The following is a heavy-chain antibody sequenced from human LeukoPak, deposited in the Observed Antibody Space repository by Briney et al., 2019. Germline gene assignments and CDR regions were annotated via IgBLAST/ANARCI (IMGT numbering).Heavy chain of an antibody. Sequence: GGSLRLSCAASGFTFSSYSMNWVRQAPGKGLEWVSSISSSSSYIYYADSVKGRFTISRDNAKNSLYLQMNSLRAEDTAAYYCARAGTMVRGVIITPPYGMDVWGKGTTVTVSS. CDR3: ARAGTMVRGVIITPPYGMDV. V-gene: IGHV3-21*01. J-gene: IGHJ6*04. CDR1: GFTFSSYS. D-gene: IGHD3-10*01. CDR2: ISSSSSYI.